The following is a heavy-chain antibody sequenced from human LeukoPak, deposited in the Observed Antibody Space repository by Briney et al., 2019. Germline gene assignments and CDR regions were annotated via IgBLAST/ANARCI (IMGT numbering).Heavy chain of an antibody. D-gene: IGHD4-17*01. CDR1: GFTFSSYA. V-gene: IGHV3-21*01. CDR3: ARDFGGNTVPWDYGDYSDY. Sequence: GGSLRLSCAASGFTFSSYAMNWVRQAPGKGLEWVSPISSSSSYIYYADSVKGRFTISRDNAKNSLYLQMNSLRAEDTAVYYCARDFGGNTVPWDYGDYSDYWGQGTLVTVSS. CDR2: ISSSSSYI. J-gene: IGHJ4*02.